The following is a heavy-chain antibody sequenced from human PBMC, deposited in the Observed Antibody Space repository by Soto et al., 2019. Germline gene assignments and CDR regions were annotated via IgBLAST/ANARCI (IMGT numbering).Heavy chain of an antibody. Sequence: QVQLVQSGAEVKKPGASVKVSCKASGYTFTSYDINWVRQATGQGLEWMGWMNPNSGNTGYAQKFQGRVTMTRNTSISTAYMELSSLRSDDTAVYYCASPARNYDFWSGYSFDIWGQGTMVTVSS. CDR1: GYTFTSYD. CDR3: ASPARNYDFWSGYSFDI. J-gene: IGHJ3*02. D-gene: IGHD3-3*01. V-gene: IGHV1-8*01. CDR2: MNPNSGNT.